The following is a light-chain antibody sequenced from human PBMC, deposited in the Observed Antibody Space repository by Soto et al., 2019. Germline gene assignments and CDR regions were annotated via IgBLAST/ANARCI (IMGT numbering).Light chain of an antibody. CDR1: NIGSKS. CDR3: LVWDSRSEHYV. V-gene: IGLV3-21*02. Sequence: SYELTQSPSVSVAPGQTVSITCGGYNIGSKSVHWYQQKPGQAPVLFVYDDSDRRSGIPERFSGSNSGNTATLTITRVEAGDEADYHCLVWDSRSEHYVFGTGTKVTVL. CDR2: DDS. J-gene: IGLJ1*01.